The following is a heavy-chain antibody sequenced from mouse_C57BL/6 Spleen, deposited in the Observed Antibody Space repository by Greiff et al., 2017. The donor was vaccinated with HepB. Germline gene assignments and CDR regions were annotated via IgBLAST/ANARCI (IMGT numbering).Heavy chain of an antibody. CDR3: ARDYSNMDY. Sequence: QVQLKQSGPELVKPGASVKISCKASGYAFSSSWMNWVKQRPGKGLEWIGRIYPGDGDTNYNGKFKGKAALTADKSPSTAYIQLSSLTSEDSAVYFCARDYSNMDYWGQGTSVTVSS. CDR1: GYAFSSSW. CDR2: IYPGDGDT. J-gene: IGHJ4*01. V-gene: IGHV1-82*01. D-gene: IGHD2-5*01.